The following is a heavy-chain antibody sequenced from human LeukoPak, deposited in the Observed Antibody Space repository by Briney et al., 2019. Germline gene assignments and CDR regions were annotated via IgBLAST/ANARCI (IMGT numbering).Heavy chain of an antibody. V-gene: IGHV3-23*01. Sequence: PGGSLRLSCAASGFAFSSYAMSWVRQAPGKGLEWVSGISGSGGSTYYADSVKGRFTISRDNSKNTLYLQMNSLRAEDTAVYYCAKGRRDSRSYYQDFDFWGQGTLVTVSS. CDR1: GFAFSSYA. CDR3: AKGRRDSRSYYQDFDF. D-gene: IGHD1-26*01. CDR2: ISGSGGST. J-gene: IGHJ4*02.